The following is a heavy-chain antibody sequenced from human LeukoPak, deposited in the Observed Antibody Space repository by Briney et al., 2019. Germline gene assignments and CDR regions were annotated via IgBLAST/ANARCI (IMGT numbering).Heavy chain of an antibody. Sequence: PGGSLRLSCAASGFTFSTYSMNWVRRAPGKGLEWVSSISSGSSYIYYADSVKGRFTISRDNAKDSLYLQMNSLRVEDTAVYYCARDANPYCSRTSCYGTAYYYGMDVWGQGTTVTVSS. D-gene: IGHD2-2*01. CDR1: GFTFSTYS. V-gene: IGHV3-21*01. CDR3: ARDANPYCSRTSCYGTAYYYGMDV. J-gene: IGHJ6*02. CDR2: ISSGSSYI.